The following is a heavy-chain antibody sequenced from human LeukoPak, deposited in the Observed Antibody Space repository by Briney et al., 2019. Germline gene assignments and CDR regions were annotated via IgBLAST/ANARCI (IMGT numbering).Heavy chain of an antibody. CDR1: GFTFSSYA. D-gene: IGHD3-9*01. J-gene: IGHJ6*02. CDR2: ISSTGGAT. CDR3: ARDPFDWLLPHYYYGMDV. Sequence: GGSLRLSCAASGFTFSSYAMSWVRQAPGKGLEWVSAISSTGGATYYADSVKGRFAISRDNAKNSLYLQMNSLRAEDTAVYYCARDPFDWLLPHYYYGMDVWGQGTTVTVSS. V-gene: IGHV3-23*01.